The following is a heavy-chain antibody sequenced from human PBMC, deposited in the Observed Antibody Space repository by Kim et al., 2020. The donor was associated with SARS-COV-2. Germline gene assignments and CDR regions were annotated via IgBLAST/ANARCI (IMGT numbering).Heavy chain of an antibody. D-gene: IGHD6-13*01. Sequence: PYYNPSLKSRVTISVATSKNQFPLKLSSVTAADTAVYYCARDSSPYFDYWGQGTLVTVSS. V-gene: IGHV4-39*06. J-gene: IGHJ4*02. CDR3: ARDSSPYFDY. CDR2: P.